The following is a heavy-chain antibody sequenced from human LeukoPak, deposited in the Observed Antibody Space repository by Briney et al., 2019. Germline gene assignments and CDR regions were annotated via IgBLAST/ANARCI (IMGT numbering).Heavy chain of an antibody. CDR2: FDTEDGET. CDR1: VYTHTEFS. V-gene: IGHV1-24*01. Sequence: GASVKVSYDFSVYTHTEFSIHWVRQAPARGCEWRGGFDTEDGETIYAQKFQGRVTMTEDTSTDTAYMELSSLRSEDTAVYYCATVYSSGSFDYWGQGTLVTVSS. J-gene: IGHJ4*02. D-gene: IGHD6-19*01. CDR3: ATVYSSGSFDY.